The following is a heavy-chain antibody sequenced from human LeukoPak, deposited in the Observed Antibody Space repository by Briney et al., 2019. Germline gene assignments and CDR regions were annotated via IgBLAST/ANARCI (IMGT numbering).Heavy chain of an antibody. J-gene: IGHJ3*02. CDR2: INSDGSST. V-gene: IGHV3-74*01. D-gene: IGHD4-17*01. CDR1: GFTFSSYW. CDR3: AREATVTPHDAFDI. Sequence: PGGSLRLSCAASGFTFSSYWMHWVRQAPGKGLVWVSRINSDGSSTSHADSVKGRFTISRDNAKNTLYLQMNSLRAEDTAVYYCAREATVTPHDAFDIWGQGTMVTVSS.